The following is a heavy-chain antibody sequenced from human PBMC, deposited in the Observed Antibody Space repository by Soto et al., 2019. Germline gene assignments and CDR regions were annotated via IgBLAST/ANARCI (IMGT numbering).Heavy chain of an antibody. V-gene: IGHV1-18*01. Sequence: ASVKVSCKASGYTFTSYGISWVRQAPGQGLEWMGWISAYNGNTNYAQKLKGRVTMTTDTSTSTAYMELRSLRSDDTAVYYCARAYYDILTGHDSFDYWGQGTLVTVSS. J-gene: IGHJ4*02. CDR2: ISAYNGNT. CDR3: ARAYYDILTGHDSFDY. D-gene: IGHD3-9*01. CDR1: GYTFTSYG.